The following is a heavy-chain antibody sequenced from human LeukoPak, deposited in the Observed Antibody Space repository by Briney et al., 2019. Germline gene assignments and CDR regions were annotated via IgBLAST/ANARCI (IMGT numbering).Heavy chain of an antibody. CDR1: GFNYSSYT. CDR3: TKDFVGDTAMQLRGYYYYGMDV. J-gene: IGHJ6*02. D-gene: IGHD5-18*01. V-gene: IGHV3-48*04. Sequence: GGSLRLSCAASGFNYSSYTMNWVRQAPGMGLEWLSYISASRDITYYADSVKGRFTISRDNSKNSLYLQMNSLRAEDTALYYCTKDFVGDTAMQLRGYYYYGMDVWGQGTTVTVSS. CDR2: ISASRDIT.